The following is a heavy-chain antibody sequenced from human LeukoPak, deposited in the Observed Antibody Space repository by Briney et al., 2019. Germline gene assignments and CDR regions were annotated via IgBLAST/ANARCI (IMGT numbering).Heavy chain of an antibody. CDR1: GGSISSYY. J-gene: IGHJ4*02. Sequence: SETLSLTCTVSGGSISSYYWSWIRQPPGKGLEWIGYIYYSGSANYNPSLKSRVTISVDTSKNQFSLKLSSVTAADTAVYYCARASSKYYYDSSGLGPFDYWGQGTLVTVSS. V-gene: IGHV4-59*01. CDR3: ARASSKYYYDSSGLGPFDY. D-gene: IGHD3-22*01. CDR2: IYYSGSA.